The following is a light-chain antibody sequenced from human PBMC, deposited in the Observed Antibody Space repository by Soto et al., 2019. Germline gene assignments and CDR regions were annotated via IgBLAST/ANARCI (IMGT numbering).Light chain of an antibody. V-gene: IGKV1-17*01. Sequence: DIQMTQSPSPLSASVGDRVTITCRASQGIGDDLGWFQQAPGKAPERLIYAASTLRSGVPSRFSGNGSGTDFTLTISSLQPEDFVTYYCLQQNTYPWTFGQGTKVEIK. CDR2: AAS. CDR1: QGIGDD. J-gene: IGKJ1*01. CDR3: LQQNTYPWT.